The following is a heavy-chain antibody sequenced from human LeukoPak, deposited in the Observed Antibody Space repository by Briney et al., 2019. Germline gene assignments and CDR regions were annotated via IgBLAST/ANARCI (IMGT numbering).Heavy chain of an antibody. V-gene: IGHV1-2*04. J-gene: IGHJ3*02. D-gene: IGHD6-13*01. CDR2: INPNSGGT. Sequence: ASVKVSCKASGYTFTGYYMHWVRQAPGQGLEWMGWINPNSGGTNYAQKFQGWVTMTRDTSISTAYMELSRLRSDDTAVYYCARRSSSSWYGGGAFDIWGQGTMVTVSS. CDR1: GYTFTGYY. CDR3: ARRSSSSWYGGGAFDI.